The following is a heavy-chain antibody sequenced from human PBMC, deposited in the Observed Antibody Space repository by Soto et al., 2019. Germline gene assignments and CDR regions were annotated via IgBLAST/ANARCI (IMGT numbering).Heavy chain of an antibody. CDR2: FVPVFGSA. V-gene: IGHV1-69*01. CDR3: VREDDNTGSYSWFDP. D-gene: IGHD3-9*01. J-gene: IGHJ5*02. CDR1: GAAFNTIT. Sequence: QVQLVQSGAEVKKPGSSVRVSCKASGAAFNTITINWVRQAPGQGLEWMGGFVPVFGSATYAQKFQGRVAITAEDSTSTFYLELSRLNSEDTALYYCVREDDNTGSYSWFDPWGQGTLVTVSA.